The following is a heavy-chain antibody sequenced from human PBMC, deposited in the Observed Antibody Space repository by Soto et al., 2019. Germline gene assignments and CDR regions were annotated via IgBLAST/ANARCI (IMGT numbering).Heavy chain of an antibody. Sequence: GGSLRLSCAASGFTFDDYAMHWVRQAPGKGLEWVSGISWNSGSIGYADSVKGRFTISRDNAKNSLYLQMNSLRAEDTALYYCAKDIIGYSGIYYWGQGTLVTVSS. CDR1: GFTFDDYA. CDR2: ISWNSGSI. V-gene: IGHV3-9*01. J-gene: IGHJ4*02. D-gene: IGHD1-26*01. CDR3: AKDIIGYSGIYY.